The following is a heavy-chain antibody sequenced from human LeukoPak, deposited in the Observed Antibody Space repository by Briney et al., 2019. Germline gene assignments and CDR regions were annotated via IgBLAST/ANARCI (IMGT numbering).Heavy chain of an antibody. CDR3: TGGTTVTTLDY. Sequence: PGGSLKLSCVASGFTFSGSAMHWVRQASGKGLEWVARIRSKAGSYATEYAASVKGRFTIPREDSKNTAYLQMNSLKTEDTAVYYCTGGTTVTTLDYWGQGTLVTVSS. D-gene: IGHD4-17*01. CDR1: GFTFSGSA. J-gene: IGHJ4*02. V-gene: IGHV3-73*01. CDR2: IRSKAGSYAT.